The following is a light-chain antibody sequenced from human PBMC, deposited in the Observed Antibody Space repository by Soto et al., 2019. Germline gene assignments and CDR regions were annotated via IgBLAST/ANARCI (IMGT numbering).Light chain of an antibody. CDR3: QQYNSRPLT. V-gene: IGKV3-15*01. J-gene: IGKJ4*01. CDR2: GAS. Sequence: VMTQSPATLSVSPGERATLSCRASQSVSRNLAWYQQKPGQAPRLLTYGASTRATGIPARFSGSGSGTEFTLTISSLQSEDFAVYYCQQYNSRPLTFGGGTKVEIK. CDR1: QSVSRN.